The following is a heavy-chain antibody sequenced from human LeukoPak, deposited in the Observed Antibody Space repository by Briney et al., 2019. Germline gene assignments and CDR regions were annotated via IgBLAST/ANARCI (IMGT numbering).Heavy chain of an antibody. CDR3: AGYGSESYYKAFDF. CDR2: VYHTGSS. D-gene: IGHD3-10*01. V-gene: IGHV4-59*01. CDR1: GGSISSYY. J-gene: IGHJ4*02. Sequence: SETLSLTCTVSGGSISSYYWSWIRQPPGKGLEWIGYVYHTGSSYYNPSLKSRATTSIDMSKNQFSLQLTSMTAADTAVYYCAGYGSESYYKAFDFWGQGILVTVSS.